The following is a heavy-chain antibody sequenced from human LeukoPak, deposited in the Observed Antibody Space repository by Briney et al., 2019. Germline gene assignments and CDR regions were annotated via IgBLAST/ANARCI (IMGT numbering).Heavy chain of an antibody. CDR3: ARGAERGDYAGD. CDR1: GYTFTTYY. D-gene: IGHD4-17*01. J-gene: IGHJ4*02. CDR2: INPNSGGT. Sequence: ASVKVSCKASGYTFTTYYIHWVRQAPGQGLEWMGRINPNSGGTNYAQNFQGRVTMTRDTSISTAYMELSRLTSDDTAVYYCARGAERGDYAGDWGQGTLVTVSS. V-gene: IGHV1-2*06.